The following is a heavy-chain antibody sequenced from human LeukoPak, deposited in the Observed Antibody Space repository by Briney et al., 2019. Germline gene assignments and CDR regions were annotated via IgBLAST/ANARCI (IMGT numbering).Heavy chain of an antibody. V-gene: IGHV3-23*01. CDR3: ARGDPYQLLPFDY. CDR2: ISGSGGST. D-gene: IGHD2-2*01. Sequence: PGGSLRLSCAASGFTFSSYAMSWVRQAPGKGLEWVSAISGSGGSTYYADSVKGRFTISRENAKNSLYLQMNSLRAEDTAVFYCARGDPYQLLPFDYWGQGTLVTVSS. CDR1: GFTFSSYA. J-gene: IGHJ4*02.